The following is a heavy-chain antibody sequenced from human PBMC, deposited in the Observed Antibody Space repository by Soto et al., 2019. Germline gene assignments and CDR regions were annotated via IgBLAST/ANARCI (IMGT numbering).Heavy chain of an antibody. Sequence: PGGSLRLSCAASGFTFSNYAMHWVRQAPGKGLEWVAVISYDGSNTYYADSVKGRFTISRDNSKNTLSLRMDSLRADDTAVYFWARRPVTYYFDYWGQGTLVTVSS. CDR2: ISYDGSNT. CDR1: GFTFSNYA. CDR3: ARRPVTYYFDY. V-gene: IGHV3-30-3*01. J-gene: IGHJ4*02. D-gene: IGHD4-17*01.